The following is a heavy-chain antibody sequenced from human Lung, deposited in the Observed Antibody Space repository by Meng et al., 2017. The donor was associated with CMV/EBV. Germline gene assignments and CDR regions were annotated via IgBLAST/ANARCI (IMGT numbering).Heavy chain of an antibody. CDR2: TYYRSKWYN. J-gene: IGHJ4*02. CDR1: GDXVSSNSAA. V-gene: IGHV6-1*01. CDR3: ARGHYDSSGYPIDY. Sequence: LXCAISGDXVSSNSAAWNWIRQSPSRGLEWLGRTYYRSKWYNDYAVSVKSRITINPDTSKNQFSLQLNSVTPEDTAVYYCARGHYDSSGYPIDYLGQGXLVTVSS. D-gene: IGHD3-22*01.